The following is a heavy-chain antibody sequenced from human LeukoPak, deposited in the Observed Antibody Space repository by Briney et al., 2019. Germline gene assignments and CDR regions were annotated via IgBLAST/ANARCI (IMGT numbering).Heavy chain of an antibody. CDR3: GRSMDSSTSRLIEY. J-gene: IGHJ4*02. Sequence: ASVKVSCKASGYTFTTYGINWVRQAPGQGLEWMGWISTYDGNTNYAQKLRGRVSMIRDTSTSTAYLELRSLRSDDTAVYYCGRSMDSSTSRLIEYWGQGTLVTVSS. CDR2: ISTYDGNT. CDR1: GYTFTTYG. V-gene: IGHV1-18*01. D-gene: IGHD6-6*01.